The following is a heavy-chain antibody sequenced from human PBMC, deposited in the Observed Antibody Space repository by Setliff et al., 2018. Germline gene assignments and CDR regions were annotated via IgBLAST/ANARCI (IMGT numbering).Heavy chain of an antibody. J-gene: IGHJ4*02. CDR1: DDSISSRHYY. CDR2: IYTSWST. V-gene: IGHV4-61*09. Sequence: PSETLSLTCTVSDDSISSRHYYWSWIRQPAGKGLEWLGQIYTSWSTNYNPSLKGRATLSIDASKRQFSLKLSSMTAADTAVYYCARGGTYRYFDYWGQGALVTVSS. CDR3: ARGGTYRYFDY.